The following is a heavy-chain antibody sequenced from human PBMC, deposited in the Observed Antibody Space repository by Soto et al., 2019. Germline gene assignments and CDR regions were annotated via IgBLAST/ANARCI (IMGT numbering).Heavy chain of an antibody. CDR3: ARDYSGGWAYFDY. D-gene: IGHD6-19*01. J-gene: IGHJ4*02. V-gene: IGHV3-30-3*01. CDR2: ISYDGSNK. Sequence: QVQLVESGGGVVQPGRSLRLSCAASGFTFSSYAMHWVRQAPGKGLEWVAVISYDGSNKYYADSVKGRFTISRDNSKNTLYLQMHSLRAEDTAVYYCARDYSGGWAYFDYWGQGTLVTVSS. CDR1: GFTFSSYA.